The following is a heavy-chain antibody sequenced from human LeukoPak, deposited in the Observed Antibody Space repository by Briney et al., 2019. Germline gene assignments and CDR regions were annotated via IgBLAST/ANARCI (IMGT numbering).Heavy chain of an antibody. CDR1: GDSITNRNW. V-gene: IGHV4-4*02. CDR2: ISHSGST. J-gene: IGHJ2*01. Sequence: SETLSLTCAVSGDSITNRNWWNWVRQPPGKGLEWIGEISHSGSTNYNPSLKSRVTISVDKSKNESSLNLSSVTAADTAVYYCARDSPAYCSGGDCYNWYFDLWGRGTLVSVSS. CDR3: ARDSPAYCSGGDCYNWYFDL. D-gene: IGHD2-15*01.